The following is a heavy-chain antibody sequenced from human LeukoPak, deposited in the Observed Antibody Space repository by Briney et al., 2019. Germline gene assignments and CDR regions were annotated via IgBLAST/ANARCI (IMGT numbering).Heavy chain of an antibody. J-gene: IGHJ3*02. CDR2: ISAYNGNT. D-gene: IGHD6-13*01. Sequence: ASVKVSCTASGYTFTSYGISWVRQAPGQGLEWMGWISAYNGNTNYAQKLQGRVTMTTDTSTSTAYMELRSLRSDDTAVYYCARDLMWVAAAGITDAFDIWGQGTMVTVSS. CDR3: ARDLMWVAAAGITDAFDI. CDR1: GYTFTSYG. V-gene: IGHV1-18*01.